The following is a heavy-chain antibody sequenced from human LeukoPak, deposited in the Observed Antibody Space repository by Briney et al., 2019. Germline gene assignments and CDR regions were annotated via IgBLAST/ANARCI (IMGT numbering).Heavy chain of an antibody. CDR1: GYTFTGYY. CDR3: ARGDWRDGYNYYYFDY. D-gene: IGHD5-24*01. J-gene: IGHJ4*02. Sequence: ASVKVSCKASGYTFTGYYMHCVRQAPGQGLEWMGWLNPNSGGTNYAQKFQGRVTMTRDTSISTAYMDLSRLRSDDTAVYYCARGDWRDGYNYYYFDYWGQGTLVTVSS. V-gene: IGHV1-2*02. CDR2: LNPNSGGT.